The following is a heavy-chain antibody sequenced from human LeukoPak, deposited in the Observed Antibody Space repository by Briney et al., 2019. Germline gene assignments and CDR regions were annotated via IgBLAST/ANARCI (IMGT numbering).Heavy chain of an antibody. Sequence: PGGSLRLSCAASGFTFSSYSMNWVRQAPGKGLEWVSSISSSSSYIYYADSVKGRFTISRDNSKNTLYLQMNSLRAEDTAVYYCATSNYYDSSGYYDYWGQGTLVTVPS. J-gene: IGHJ4*02. CDR2: ISSSSSYI. CDR1: GFTFSSYS. CDR3: ATSNYYDSSGYYDY. D-gene: IGHD3-22*01. V-gene: IGHV3-21*01.